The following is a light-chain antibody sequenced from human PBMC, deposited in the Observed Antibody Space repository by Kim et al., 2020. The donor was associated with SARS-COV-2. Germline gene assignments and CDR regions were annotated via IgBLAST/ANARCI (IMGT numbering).Light chain of an antibody. CDR1: SLRSYY. V-gene: IGLV3-19*01. J-gene: IGLJ3*02. CDR3: NSRDTSVSHWM. Sequence: SSELTQDPAVSVALGQTVTITCQGDSLRSYYASWYQQKPGQAPVLVAYGKNNRPSGIPDRFSGSYSGNTASLTITGAQAEDEADYYCNSRDTSVSHWMFGGGTKLTVL. CDR2: GKN.